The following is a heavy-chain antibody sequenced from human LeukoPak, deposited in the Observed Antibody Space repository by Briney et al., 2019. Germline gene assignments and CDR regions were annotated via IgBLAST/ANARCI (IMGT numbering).Heavy chain of an antibody. CDR2: IYASGST. V-gene: IGHV4-61*02. J-gene: IGHJ5*02. CDR3: AGTVTTQYNWFDP. D-gene: IGHD4-11*01. CDR1: GGSVTSGGYY. Sequence: PSETLSLTCTVSGGSVTSGGYYWSWIRQPAGKGLEWIGRIYASGSTNYNPSLKSRVTISVDTSMNQFSLKLSSVTAADTAVYYCAGTVTTQYNWFDPWGQGTLVTVSS.